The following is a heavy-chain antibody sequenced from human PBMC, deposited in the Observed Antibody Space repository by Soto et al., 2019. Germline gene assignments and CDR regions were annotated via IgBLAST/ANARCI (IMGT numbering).Heavy chain of an antibody. CDR1: GYTFTSYG. CDR2: ISAYNGNT. J-gene: IGHJ4*02. Sequence: EASVKVSCKASGYTFTSYGISRVRQAPGQGLEWMGWISAYNGNTNYVQKFQGRVSMTTDTSTNTAYLELRSLRSDDTAVYYCARAAREALVRGAFNYWGQGTLVTVSS. CDR3: ARAAREALVRGAFNY. D-gene: IGHD5-18*01. V-gene: IGHV1-18*01.